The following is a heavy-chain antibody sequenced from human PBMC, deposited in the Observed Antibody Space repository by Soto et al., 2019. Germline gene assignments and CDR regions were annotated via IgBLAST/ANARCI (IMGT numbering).Heavy chain of an antibody. V-gene: IGHV3-30*18. CDR3: AKDKVVVVGLFDY. Sequence: PGGSLRLSCAASGFTFSSYGMHWVRQAPGKGLEWVAVISYDGSNKYYADSVKGRFTISRDNSKNTLYLQMNSLRAEDTAVYYCAKDKVVVVGLFDYWGQGTLVTVSS. J-gene: IGHJ4*02. D-gene: IGHD2-15*01. CDR2: ISYDGSNK. CDR1: GFTFSSYG.